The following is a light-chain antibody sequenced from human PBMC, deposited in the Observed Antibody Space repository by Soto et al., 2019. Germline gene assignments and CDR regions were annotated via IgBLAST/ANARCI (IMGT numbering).Light chain of an antibody. V-gene: IGKV1-5*01. J-gene: IGKJ1*01. Sequence: DIQMTQSPSTLSASVGDRVTITCRASQSISIWLSWYQQKPEKAPKLLIYDASSLESGVPSRFSGSGSVTEFTLTISSLQPDDFATYYCQQHESYPWTFGQGTKVDIK. CDR1: QSISIW. CDR3: QQHESYPWT. CDR2: DAS.